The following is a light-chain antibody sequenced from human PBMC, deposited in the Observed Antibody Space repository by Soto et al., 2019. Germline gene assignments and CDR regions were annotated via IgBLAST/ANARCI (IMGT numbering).Light chain of an antibody. CDR2: KAS. CDR1: QSISSW. CDR3: QQYNSYSRT. Sequence: DIQMTQSPSTLSASVGDRVTITCRASQSISSWLAWYQQKPGKAPKLLIYKASSLESWVPSRFSGSGSGTKSTLTNSRLQPDDFATYYCQQYNSYSRTVGQGTKVEIK. J-gene: IGKJ1*01. V-gene: IGKV1-5*03.